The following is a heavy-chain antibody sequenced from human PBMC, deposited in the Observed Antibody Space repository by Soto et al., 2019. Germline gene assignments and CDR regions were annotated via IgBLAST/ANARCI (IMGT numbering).Heavy chain of an antibody. D-gene: IGHD6-13*01. CDR2: ISYDGNNK. J-gene: IGHJ4*02. CDR1: GFTFSSYG. Sequence: QVQLVESGGGVVQPGRSLRLSCAASGFTFSSYGMHWVRQAPGKGLEWVAVISYDGNNKYYADSVKGRFTISRDNSKNTLYLQMNSLRAEDTAVYYCAKGDRIAAAGHFDYWGQGTLVTVSS. CDR3: AKGDRIAAAGHFDY. V-gene: IGHV3-30*18.